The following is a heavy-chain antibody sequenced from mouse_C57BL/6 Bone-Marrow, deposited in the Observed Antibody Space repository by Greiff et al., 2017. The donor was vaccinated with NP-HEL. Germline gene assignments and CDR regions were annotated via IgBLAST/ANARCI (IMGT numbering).Heavy chain of an antibody. V-gene: IGHV5-6*01. CDR2: ISSGGRYT. Sequence: EVKVVESGGDLVKPGGSLKLSCAASGFTFSSYGMSWVRKTPDKGLEWVATISSGGRYTNYTDSVKGRLTIFRDNAKNTLYLQMSILKSEDTAMYYCAIHLSAYYSNLGYYFDYWGQGTTLTVSS. CDR1: GFTFSSYG. D-gene: IGHD2-5*01. CDR3: AIHLSAYYSNLGYYFDY. J-gene: IGHJ2*01.